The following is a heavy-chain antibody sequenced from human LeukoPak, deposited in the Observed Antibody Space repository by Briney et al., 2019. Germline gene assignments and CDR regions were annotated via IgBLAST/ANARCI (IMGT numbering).Heavy chain of an antibody. CDR1: GGSISSYY. Sequence: SETLSLTCTVSGGSISSYYWSWIRQPPGKGLEWIGYIYYSGSTNYNPSLKSRVTISVDTSKNQFSLKLSSVTAADTAVYYCAREFHGIAAAGTDWFDPWGQGTLVTVSS. D-gene: IGHD6-13*01. CDR2: IYYSGST. J-gene: IGHJ5*02. V-gene: IGHV4-59*12. CDR3: AREFHGIAAAGTDWFDP.